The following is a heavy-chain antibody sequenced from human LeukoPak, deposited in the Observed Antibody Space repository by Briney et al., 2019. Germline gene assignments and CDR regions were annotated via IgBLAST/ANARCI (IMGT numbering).Heavy chain of an antibody. V-gene: IGHV3-21*01. J-gene: IGHJ3*02. CDR2: ISSSSSYI. Sequence: PGGSLRLSCAASGFTFSSYSMNWVRQAPGKGLEWVSSISSSSSYIYYADSVKGRFTISRDNAKNSLYLQMNSLRAEDTAVYYCVRDHHRRLYDTQARDTFDIWGQGTMVTVSS. D-gene: IGHD3-22*01. CDR3: VRDHHRRLYDTQARDTFDI. CDR1: GFTFSSYS.